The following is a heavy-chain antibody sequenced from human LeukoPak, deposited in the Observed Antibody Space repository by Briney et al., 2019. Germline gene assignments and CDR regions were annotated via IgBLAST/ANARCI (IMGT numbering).Heavy chain of an antibody. V-gene: IGHV1-18*01. CDR3: ARRSRDAFDI. CDR2: ISANNGNT. J-gene: IGHJ3*02. CDR1: GFTFNNFG. Sequence: ASVKLSCKASGFTFNNFGISWVRQAPGQGLEWMAWISANNGNTHYAQKFQDRVTVTRDTSTRTAYMELRSLTSDDTAVFYCARRSRDAFDIWGQGTMVTVSS.